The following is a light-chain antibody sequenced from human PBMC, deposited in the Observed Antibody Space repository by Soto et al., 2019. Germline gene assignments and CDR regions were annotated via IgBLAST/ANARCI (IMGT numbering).Light chain of an antibody. Sequence: DIQMTQSPSSLSASVGDRVTITCRAGQSISTYLNWYQQKPGKAPNLLIYAASNLQRGVPSRFSGSGSGTHFTLTIDSLQPGVSATDFCQQSDSTSPEYTFGQGTKLEIK. CDR2: AAS. CDR3: QQSDSTSPEYT. J-gene: IGKJ2*01. V-gene: IGKV1-39*01. CDR1: QSISTY.